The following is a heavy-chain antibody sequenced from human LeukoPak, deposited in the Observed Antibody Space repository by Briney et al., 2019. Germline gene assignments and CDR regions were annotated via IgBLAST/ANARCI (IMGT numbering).Heavy chain of an antibody. V-gene: IGHV3-33*01. J-gene: IGHJ4*02. D-gene: IGHD6-6*01. CDR1: GFAFRSYG. Sequence: GWSQRPSGAATGFAFRSYGMHCVRQATRKGLNCVAVMLFDGSNIYYADSVKFRFTIARDNSKTSLYLEMNILSAEDTAVHYCARDYSSSWLRFFDYWGQGTLVTVSS. CDR2: MLFDGSNI. CDR3: ARDYSSSWLRFFDY.